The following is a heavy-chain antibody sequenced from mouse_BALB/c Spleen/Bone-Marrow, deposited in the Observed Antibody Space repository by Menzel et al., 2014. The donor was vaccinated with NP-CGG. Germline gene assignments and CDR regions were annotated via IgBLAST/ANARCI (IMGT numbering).Heavy chain of an antibody. CDR1: GFSLTSYG. J-gene: IGHJ4*01. CDR3: ARGSYYEGAMDY. CDR2: IWAGGST. D-gene: IGHD1-1*01. V-gene: IGHV2-9*02. Sequence: VQRVESGPGLVSPSQSLSITCTVSGFSLTSYGVHWARQPPGKVLEWLGVIWAGGSTNYNSALMSRLSISKDNSKSQVFLKMNSLQTDDTAMYYCARGSYYEGAMDYWGQGTSVTVSS.